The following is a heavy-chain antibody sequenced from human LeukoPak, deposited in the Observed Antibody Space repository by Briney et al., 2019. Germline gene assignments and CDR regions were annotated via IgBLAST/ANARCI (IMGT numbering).Heavy chain of an antibody. D-gene: IGHD1-26*01. V-gene: IGHV4-4*02. CDR1: GGSISSNNW. CDR3: ARHLMGRVY. J-gene: IGHJ4*02. CDR2: IYHDGST. Sequence: SETLSLICAVSGGSISSNNWWIWVRQSPEKGLEWMGEIYHDGSTNYNPSLKSRVTISVDTSKNQFSLKLSSVTAADTAVYYCARHLMGRVYWGQGTLVTVSS.